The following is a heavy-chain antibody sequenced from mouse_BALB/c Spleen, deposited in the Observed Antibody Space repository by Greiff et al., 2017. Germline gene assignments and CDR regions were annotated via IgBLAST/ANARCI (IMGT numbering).Heavy chain of an antibody. D-gene: IGHD1-1*01. Sequence: VQLQQPGAELVRPGASVKLSCKASGYTFTSYWINWVKQRPGQGLEWIGNIYPSDSYTNYNQKFKDKATLTVDKSSSTAYMQLSSPTSEDSAVYYCTRLLREYFDVWGAGTTVTVSS. V-gene: IGHV1-69*02. CDR2: IYPSDSYT. CDR1: GYTFTSYW. CDR3: TRLLREYFDV. J-gene: IGHJ1*01.